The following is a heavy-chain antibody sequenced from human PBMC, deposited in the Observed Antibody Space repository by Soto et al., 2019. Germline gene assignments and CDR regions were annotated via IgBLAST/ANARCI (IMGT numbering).Heavy chain of an antibody. CDR2: MHYTGFS. CDR3: AKDYCSGTSCYYDY. V-gene: IGHV4-59*02. CDR1: GDSVTSHY. D-gene: IGHD2-2*01. J-gene: IGHJ4*02. Sequence: SETLSLTCSFSGDSVTSHYLTWIRQSPEKGLEWIGYMHYTGFSHYNPSLKSRLTISVDRSKNQFTLQMDSLRAEDTAVYYCAKDYCSGTSCYYDYWGQGTLVTVSS.